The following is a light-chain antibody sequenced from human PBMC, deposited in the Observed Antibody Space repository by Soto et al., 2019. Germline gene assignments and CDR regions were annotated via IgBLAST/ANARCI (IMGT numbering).Light chain of an antibody. J-gene: IGKJ3*01. V-gene: IGKV1-5*03. CDR3: QQSFT. CDR1: QSISSW. CDR2: KAS. Sequence: DIQMTQSPSTLSASVGDRVTITCRASQSISSWLAWYQQKPGKAPKLLIYKASSLESRVPSRFSGSGSGTEFTLTISSLQPDDFAIYYCQQSFTFGPGTKVDIK.